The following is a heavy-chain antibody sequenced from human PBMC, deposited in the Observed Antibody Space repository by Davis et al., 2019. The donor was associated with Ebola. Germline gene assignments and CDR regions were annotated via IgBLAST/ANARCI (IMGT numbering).Heavy chain of an antibody. CDR2: ISGSGGST. CDR3: ARGGDSSSWYYYYGMDV. CDR1: GFTFSSYA. Sequence: GESLKISCAASGFTFSSYAMSWVRQAPGKGLEWVSAISGSGGSTYYADSVKGRFTISRDNSKNTLYLEMNSLRAEDTAVYYCARGGDSSSWYYYYGMDVWGQGTTVTVSS. V-gene: IGHV3-23*01. D-gene: IGHD6-13*01. J-gene: IGHJ6*02.